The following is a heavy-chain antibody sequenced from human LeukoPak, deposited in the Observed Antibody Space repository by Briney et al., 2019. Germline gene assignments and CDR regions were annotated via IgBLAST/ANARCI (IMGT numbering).Heavy chain of an antibody. CDR3: AKDVTSSTIYYYYYGMDV. V-gene: IGHV3-23*01. Sequence: GGSLRLSCAASGFTFSSYAMSWVRQAPGKGLEWVSAISGSGGSTYYADSVKGRFTISRDNSKNTPYLQMNSLRAEDTAVYYCAKDVTSSTIYYYYYGMDVWGQGTTVTVSS. CDR2: ISGSGGST. J-gene: IGHJ6*02. D-gene: IGHD5-24*01. CDR1: GFTFSSYA.